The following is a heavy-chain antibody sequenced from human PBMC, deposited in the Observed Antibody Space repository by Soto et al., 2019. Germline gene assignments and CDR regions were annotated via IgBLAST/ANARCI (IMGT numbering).Heavy chain of an antibody. D-gene: IGHD3-22*01. Sequence: SETLSLTCTVSGGSISSGGYYWSWIRQHPGKGLEWIGYIYYSGSTYYNPSLKSRVTISVDTSKNQFSLKLSSVTAADTAVYYCARGRPGLFHRRRLGWFDPWGQGTLVTVSS. CDR1: GGSISSGGYY. J-gene: IGHJ5*02. V-gene: IGHV4-31*03. CDR3: ARGRPGLFHRRRLGWFDP. CDR2: IYYSGST.